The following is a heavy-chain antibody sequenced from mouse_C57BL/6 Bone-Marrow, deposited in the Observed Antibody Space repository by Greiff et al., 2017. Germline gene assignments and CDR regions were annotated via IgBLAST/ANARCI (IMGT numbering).Heavy chain of an antibody. V-gene: IGHV1-64*01. Sequence: QVQLQQPGAELVKPGASVKLSCKASGYTFTSYWMHWVKQRPGQGLEWIGMIHPNSGSTNYNEKFKSKATLTVDKSSSTAYMQLSSLTSEDSAVYYGAKDYSNYHWYFDVWGTGTTVTVSS. D-gene: IGHD2-5*01. CDR2: IHPNSGST. CDR1: GYTFTSYW. CDR3: AKDYSNYHWYFDV. J-gene: IGHJ1*03.